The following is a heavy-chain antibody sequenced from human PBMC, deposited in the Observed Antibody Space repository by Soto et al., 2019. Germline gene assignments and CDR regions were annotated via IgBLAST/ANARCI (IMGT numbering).Heavy chain of an antibody. J-gene: IGHJ6*02. V-gene: IGHV3-7*01. CDR1: GFTFSSYW. Sequence: GGSLRLSCAASGFTFSSYWMSWVRQAPGKGLEWVANIKQDGSEKYYVDSVKGRFTISRDNAKNSLYLQMNSLRAEDTAVYYCARDPSIVLVPADSYYYYYYGMDVWGQGTTVTVSS. CDR2: IKQDGSEK. CDR3: ARDPSIVLVPADSYYYYYYGMDV. D-gene: IGHD2-2*01.